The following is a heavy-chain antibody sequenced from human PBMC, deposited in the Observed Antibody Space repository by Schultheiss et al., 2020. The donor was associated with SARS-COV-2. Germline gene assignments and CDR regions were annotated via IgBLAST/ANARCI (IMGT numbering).Heavy chain of an antibody. CDR1: GGSFSGYY. V-gene: IGHV4-34*01. Sequence: SQTLSLTCAVYGGSFSGYYWSWIRQPPGKGLEWIGYIYYSGSTYYNPSLKSRVTISVDTSKNQFSLKLSSVTAADTAVYYCARHLYGSGRFEDYWGQGTLVTVSS. CDR2: IYYSGST. CDR3: ARHLYGSGRFEDY. D-gene: IGHD3-10*01. J-gene: IGHJ4*02.